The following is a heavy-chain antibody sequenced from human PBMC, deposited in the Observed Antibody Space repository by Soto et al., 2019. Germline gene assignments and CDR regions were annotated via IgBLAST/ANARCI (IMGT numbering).Heavy chain of an antibody. CDR3: ARPLLLANYYYYYGMDG. D-gene: IGHD3-3*01. V-gene: IGHV5-51*01. CDR2: IYPGDSDT. Sequence: PGESLKISCKGSGYSFARQWIGWVRQMPGKGLEWMGVIYPGDSDTRYSPSFQGHVTISADKSISTAYLQWSSLKASDTAMYYCARPLLLANYYYYYGMDGWGQGTTVTVSS. J-gene: IGHJ6*02. CDR1: GYSFARQW.